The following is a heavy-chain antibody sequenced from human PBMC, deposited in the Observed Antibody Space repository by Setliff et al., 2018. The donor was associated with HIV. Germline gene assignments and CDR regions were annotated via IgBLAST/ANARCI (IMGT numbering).Heavy chain of an antibody. CDR2: YDAEDGEV. CDR1: GDTLTELS. CDR3: ATNSLYNGVFEA. J-gene: IGHJ3*01. Sequence: ASVKVSCKVSGDTLTELSRHWVRQTPGKGLEWMGGYDAEDGEVIYAQDFQGRVIMTEDTSTNTAYMEVSSLRSDGTAIYYCATNSLYNGVFEAWGQGTMVTVSS. V-gene: IGHV1-24*01. D-gene: IGHD3-3*01.